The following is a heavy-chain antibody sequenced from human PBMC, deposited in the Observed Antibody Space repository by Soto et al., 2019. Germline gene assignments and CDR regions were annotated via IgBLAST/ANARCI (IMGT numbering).Heavy chain of an antibody. J-gene: IGHJ4*02. Sequence: PGGSLRLSCAASGFTFSSYDMHWVRQATGKGLEWVSAIGTAGDPYYPGSAKGRFTISRENAKNSLYLQMNSLRAGDTAVYYCARAAKLTTGDPTYYFDYWGQGTLVTVSS. CDR3: ARAAKLTTGDPTYYFDY. V-gene: IGHV3-13*05. CDR1: GFTFSSYD. CDR2: IGTAGDP. D-gene: IGHD1-1*01.